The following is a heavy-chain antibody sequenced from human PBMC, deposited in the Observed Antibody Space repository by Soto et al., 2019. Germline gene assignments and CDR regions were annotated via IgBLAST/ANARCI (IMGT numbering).Heavy chain of an antibody. V-gene: IGHV4-34*01. CDR2: INHSGST. CDR1: GGSFSGYY. Sequence: QVQLQQWGAGLLKPSETLSLTCAVYGGSFSGYYWSWIRQPPGKGLEWIGEINHSGSTNYNPSLKGRVTISVDTSKNQFSLKLSSVTAADTAVYYCARAVAYNWNRVDYWGQGTLVTVSS. CDR3: ARAVAYNWNRVDY. D-gene: IGHD1-20*01. J-gene: IGHJ4*02.